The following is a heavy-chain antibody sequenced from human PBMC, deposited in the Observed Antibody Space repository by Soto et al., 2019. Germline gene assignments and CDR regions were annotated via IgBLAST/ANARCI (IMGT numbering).Heavy chain of an antibody. Sequence: QVQLQQWGAGLLKPSETLSLTCAVYGGSFSGYYWSWIRQPPGKGLEWIGEINHSGSTNYNPSLKSRVTISVDTSKNQCSLKLSSVTAADTAVYYCARGIWERDGMDVWGQGTTVTVSS. J-gene: IGHJ6*02. D-gene: IGHD1-26*01. V-gene: IGHV4-34*01. CDR1: GGSFSGYY. CDR2: INHSGST. CDR3: ARGIWERDGMDV.